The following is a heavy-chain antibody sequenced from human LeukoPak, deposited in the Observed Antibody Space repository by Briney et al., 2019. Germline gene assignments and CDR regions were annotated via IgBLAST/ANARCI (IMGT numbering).Heavy chain of an antibody. V-gene: IGHV4-59*01. CDR1: GGSISSYY. Sequence: SETLSLTCTVSGGSISSYYCSWIRQPPGQGLDRIGHIYYSGSTNYNPSLKSRVTISVVTSKNQFSLKLSSVTAADTAVYYCARDLHSSGWYWFDPWGQGTLVTVSS. D-gene: IGHD6-19*01. J-gene: IGHJ5*02. CDR3: ARDLHSSGWYWFDP. CDR2: IYYSGST.